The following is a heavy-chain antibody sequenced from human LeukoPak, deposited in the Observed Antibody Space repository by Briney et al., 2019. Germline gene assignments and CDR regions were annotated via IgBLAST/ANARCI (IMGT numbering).Heavy chain of an antibody. V-gene: IGHV4-34*01. D-gene: IGHD5-24*01. CDR2: INHSGST. Sequence: SETLSLTCAVYGGSFSGYYWSWIRQPPGKGLEWIGEINHSGSTNYNPSLKSRVTISVDTSKNQFSLKLSSVTAADTAVYYCARVLGGDGYNPGWFDPWGQGTLVTVSS. CDR3: ARVLGGDGYNPGWFDP. CDR1: GGSFSGYY. J-gene: IGHJ5*02.